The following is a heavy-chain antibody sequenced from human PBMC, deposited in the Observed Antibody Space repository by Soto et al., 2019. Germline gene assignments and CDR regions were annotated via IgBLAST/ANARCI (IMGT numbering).Heavy chain of an antibody. V-gene: IGHV3-23*01. Sequence: GGSLSLSCIASGVTFTTYAISWVRQAPWKGLESLSGLTGSGGTTFYADSVKGRFTISRDNSNRTLYLEMNSVRAEDTAVYYCARHRADFRSGRDNLSFDYSGPGILLTVCS. CDR1: GVTFTTYA. D-gene: IGHD3-10*01. CDR2: LTGSGGTT. J-gene: IGHJ4*02. CDR3: ARHRADFRSGRDNLSFDY.